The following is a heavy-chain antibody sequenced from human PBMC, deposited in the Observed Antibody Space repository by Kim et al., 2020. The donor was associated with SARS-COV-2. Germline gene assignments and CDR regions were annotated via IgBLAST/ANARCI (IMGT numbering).Heavy chain of an antibody. CDR3: ARGTFVRGSPHSDL. CDR1: GDSFSLYG. CDR2: ISGYNGDS. J-gene: IGHJ2*01. D-gene: IGHD3-10*01. Sequence: ASVKVSCKASGDSFSLYGVNWIRQAPGQGLEWMGWISGYNGDSAFSQRLQGRLTMTIDTSATSSYMELTNVTSADTAVYYCARGTFVRGSPHSDLCGRGT. V-gene: IGHV1-18*01.